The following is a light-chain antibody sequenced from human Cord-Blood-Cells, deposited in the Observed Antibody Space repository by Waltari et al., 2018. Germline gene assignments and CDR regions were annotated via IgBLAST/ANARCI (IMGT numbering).Light chain of an antibody. CDR2: DAS. V-gene: IGKV1-33*01. CDR1: QDISNY. Sequence: DIQMTQSPSPLSASVGERVTITCQASQDISNYLNWYQQKPGKAPKLLIYDASNLETGVPSRFSGSGSGTDFTFTISSLQPEDIATYYCQQYDNLPITFGQGTRLEIK. J-gene: IGKJ5*01. CDR3: QQYDNLPIT.